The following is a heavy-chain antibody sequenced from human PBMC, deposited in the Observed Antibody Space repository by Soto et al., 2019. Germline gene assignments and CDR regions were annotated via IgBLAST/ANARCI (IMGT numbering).Heavy chain of an antibody. V-gene: IGHV3-23*01. Sequence: PGGSLRLSCAASGFTFSSYAMSWVRQAPGKGLEWVSAISGSGGSTYYADSVKGRFTISRDNSKNTLYLQMNSLGAEDTAAYYCAKVSSDSSGYYLPFDYWGQGTLVTVSS. CDR2: ISGSGGST. CDR1: GFTFSSYA. CDR3: AKVSSDSSGYYLPFDY. J-gene: IGHJ4*02. D-gene: IGHD3-22*01.